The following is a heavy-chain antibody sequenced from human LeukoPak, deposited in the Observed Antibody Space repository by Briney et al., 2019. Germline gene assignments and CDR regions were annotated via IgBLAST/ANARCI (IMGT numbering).Heavy chain of an antibody. CDR3: AGEMYYYDSSGYRGLY. D-gene: IGHD3-22*01. J-gene: IGHJ4*02. Sequence: SETLSLTCTVSGGSISSYYWSWIRQPLGKGLEWIGYIYYSGSTNYNPSLKSRVTISVDTSKNQFSLKLSSVTAADTAVYYCAGEMYYYDSSGYRGLYWGQGTLVTVSS. CDR1: GGSISSYY. CDR2: IYYSGST. V-gene: IGHV4-59*08.